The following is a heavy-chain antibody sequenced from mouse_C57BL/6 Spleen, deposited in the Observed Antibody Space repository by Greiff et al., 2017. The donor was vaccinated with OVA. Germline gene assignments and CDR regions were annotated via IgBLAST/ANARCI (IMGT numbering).Heavy chain of an antibody. J-gene: IGHJ4*01. CDR3: ARLLRLSRTTVVTDYAMDY. Sequence: QVQLQQPGAELVLPGASVKLSCKASGYTFTSYWMHWVKQRPGQGLEWIGEIDPSDSYTNYNQKFKGKSTLTVDKSSSTAYMQLSSLTSEDSTVYDCARLLRLSRTTVVTDYAMDYWGQGTSVTVSS. CDR1: GYTFTSYW. V-gene: IGHV1-69*01. D-gene: IGHD1-1*01. CDR2: IDPSDSYT.